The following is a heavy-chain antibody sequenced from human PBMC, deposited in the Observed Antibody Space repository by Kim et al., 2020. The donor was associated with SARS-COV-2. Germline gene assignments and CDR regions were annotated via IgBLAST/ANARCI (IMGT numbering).Heavy chain of an antibody. J-gene: IGHJ4*01. Sequence: GGSLRLSCTVSGFNVDNYAISWVRQAPGKGLEWVGFIRSKDYGGTTDYAASVNGRFTISRNDSKCIAYLQMNSLKTADTAVYFCSRVRIRAGRPYYFDY. CDR1: GFNVDNYA. D-gene: IGHD6-6*01. V-gene: IGHV3-49*04. CDR2: IRSKDYGGTT. CDR3: SRVRIRAGRPYYFDY.